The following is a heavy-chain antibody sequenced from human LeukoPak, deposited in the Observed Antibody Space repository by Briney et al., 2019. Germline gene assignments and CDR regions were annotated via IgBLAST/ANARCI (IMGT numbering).Heavy chain of an antibody. V-gene: IGHV3-13*01. CDR3: ARASRSAVADFDY. Sequence: GGSLRLSCAASGFTFSSYDMHWVRQVTGKGLEWVSGIGIAGDTYHVGSVKGRFTISRENAKNSLYLQMKSLRAGNTAVYYCARASRSAVADFDYWGQGTLVTVSS. CDR1: GFTFSSYD. CDR2: IGIAGDT. J-gene: IGHJ4*02. D-gene: IGHD6-13*01.